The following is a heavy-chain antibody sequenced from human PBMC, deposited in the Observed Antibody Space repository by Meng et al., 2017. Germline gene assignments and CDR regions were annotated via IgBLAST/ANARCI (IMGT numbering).Heavy chain of an antibody. CDR2: IGSSSDYI. CDR3: SKDGGGSLFDP. J-gene: IGHJ5*02. Sequence: GESLKISCAASGFIFSDHSMNWVRQAPGKGLEWVSSIGSSSDYIWYADSVKGRFTISRDNAKDSLYLQMNSLRGEDTGVYYCSKDGGGSLFDPRGQGTLVTVSS. V-gene: IGHV3-21*01. D-gene: IGHD1-26*01. CDR1: GFIFSDHS.